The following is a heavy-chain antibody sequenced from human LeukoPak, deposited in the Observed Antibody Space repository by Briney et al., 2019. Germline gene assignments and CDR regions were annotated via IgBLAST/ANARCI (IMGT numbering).Heavy chain of an antibody. V-gene: IGHV4-59*01. CDR2: IYYSGST. J-gene: IGHJ2*01. D-gene: IGHD3-22*01. CDR1: GGSISSYY. CDR3: ASAVGGYYDNSGYYFKSWYFDL. Sequence: SETLSLTCTVSGGSISSYYWSWIRQPPGKGLEWIGYIYYSGSTNYNPSLKSRVTISVDTSKNQFSLKLSSVTAADTAVYYCASAVGGYYDNSGYYFKSWYFDLWGRGTLVTVSS.